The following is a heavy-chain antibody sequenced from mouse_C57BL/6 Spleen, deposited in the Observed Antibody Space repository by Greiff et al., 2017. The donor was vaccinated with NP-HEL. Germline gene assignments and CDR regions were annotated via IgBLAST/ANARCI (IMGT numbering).Heavy chain of an antibody. J-gene: IGHJ4*01. Sequence: EVQGVESGGGLVKPGGSLKLSCAASGFTFSDYGMHWVRQAPEKGLEWVAYISSGSSTIYYADTVKGRFTISRDNAKNTLFLQMTSLRSEDTAMYYCARRAIYYDYGYAMDYWGQGTSVTVSS. D-gene: IGHD2-4*01. V-gene: IGHV5-17*01. CDR2: ISSGSSTI. CDR3: ARRAIYYDYGYAMDY. CDR1: GFTFSDYG.